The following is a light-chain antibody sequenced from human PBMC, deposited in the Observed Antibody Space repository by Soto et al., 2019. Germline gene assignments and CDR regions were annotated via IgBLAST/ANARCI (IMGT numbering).Light chain of an antibody. Sequence: DILLTQSPGTLSLSPGERATLSCRASQSVSSRYLAWYQQKPGQAPRLLIYGASSRATGIPDRFSGSGSGTEFTLTINSLQSEDFALYYCQEYDNWPLWTFGQGTKVDIK. CDR2: GAS. CDR1: QSVSSRY. V-gene: IGKV3-20*01. CDR3: QEYDNWPLWT. J-gene: IGKJ1*01.